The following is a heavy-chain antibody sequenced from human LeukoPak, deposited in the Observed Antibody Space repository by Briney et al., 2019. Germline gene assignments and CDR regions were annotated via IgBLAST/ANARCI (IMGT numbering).Heavy chain of an antibody. Sequence: GGSLRLSCAASGFTFSSYSMNWVRQAPGKGLEWVSYISNSSSTIYYADSVKGRFTISRDNSKSTMYLQMNSLRAEDTAVYYCAKDRHAPGRYCSSAICFPFYTWGQGTLVTVSS. CDR1: GFTFSSYS. J-gene: IGHJ5*02. D-gene: IGHD2-2*01. CDR2: ISNSSSTI. CDR3: AKDRHAPGRYCSSAICFPFYT. V-gene: IGHV3-48*01.